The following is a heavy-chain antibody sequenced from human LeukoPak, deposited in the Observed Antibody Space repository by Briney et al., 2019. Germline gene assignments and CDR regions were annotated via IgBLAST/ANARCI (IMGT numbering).Heavy chain of an antibody. CDR2: MNPNSRNT. Sequence: ASVKVSCKASGYTFTSYDINWVRQATGQGLEWMGWMNPNSRNTGYAQKFQGRVTMTRNTSISTAYMELSSLRSEDTAVYYCARVWTVVVPAAMWRVEYNYYMDVWGKGTTVTVSS. D-gene: IGHD2-2*01. V-gene: IGHV1-8*01. CDR1: GYTFTSYD. CDR3: ARVWTVVVPAAMWRVEYNYYMDV. J-gene: IGHJ6*03.